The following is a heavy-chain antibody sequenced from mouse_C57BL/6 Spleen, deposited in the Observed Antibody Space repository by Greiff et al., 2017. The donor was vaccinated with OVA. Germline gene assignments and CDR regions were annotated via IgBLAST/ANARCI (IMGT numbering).Heavy chain of an antibody. CDR3: ARNYYGSSYVWAMDY. D-gene: IGHD1-1*01. Sequence: VQLQQPGAELVMPGASVKLSCKASGYTFTSYWMHWVKQRPGQGLEWIGEIYPSDSYTNYNQKFKGKSTLTVDKSSSTAYLQLSSLTSEDSAVYYCARNYYGSSYVWAMDYWGQGTTVTVSS. J-gene: IGHJ4*01. CDR2: IYPSDSYT. V-gene: IGHV1-69*01. CDR1: GYTFTSYW.